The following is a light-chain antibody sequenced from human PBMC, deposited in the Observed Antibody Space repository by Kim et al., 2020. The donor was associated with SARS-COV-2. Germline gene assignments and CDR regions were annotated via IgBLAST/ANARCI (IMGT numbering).Light chain of an antibody. J-gene: IGKJ5*01. CDR1: HRVYTY. V-gene: IGKV3-11*01. CDR2: DAS. CDR3: QQRSSWPPIT. Sequence: SPGANATPLCRTSHRVYTYLAWYQQKPGQAPRLLIYDASNRATGIPARFSGSGSGTDFTLTISSLEPEDFAVYYCQQRSSWPPITFGQGTRLEIK.